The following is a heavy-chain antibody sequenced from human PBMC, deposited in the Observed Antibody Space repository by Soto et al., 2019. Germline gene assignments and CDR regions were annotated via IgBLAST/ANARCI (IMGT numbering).Heavy chain of an antibody. CDR2: VYRTGGT. CDR3: FNGRYGSFDY. V-gene: IGHV4-39*02. D-gene: IGHD3-10*01. CDR1: GASVSSSTYY. J-gene: IGHJ4*02. Sequence: QLQLQESGPGLVKPWETLSLTCTVSGASVSSSTYYWGWVRQPPGKGLEWIGSVYRTGGTYYSPSLKSRVALSVDPSKHHLPLHLESVTAADTAVYFCFNGRYGSFDYWGQGTLVTVSS.